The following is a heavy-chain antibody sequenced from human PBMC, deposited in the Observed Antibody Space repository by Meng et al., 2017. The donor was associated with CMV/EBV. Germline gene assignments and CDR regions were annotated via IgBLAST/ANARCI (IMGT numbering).Heavy chain of an antibody. CDR3: ARDYSGIAARPGFDP. CDR2: IIPIFGTA. Sequence: QAPLVQSGLELNKPGSSVKCSCKASGATFSSYAISWVRQAPGQGLEWMGGIIPIFGTANYAQKFQGRVTITADESTSTAYMELSSLRSEDTAVYYCARDYSGIAARPGFDPWGQGTLVTVSS. CDR1: GATFSSYA. J-gene: IGHJ5*02. D-gene: IGHD6-6*01. V-gene: IGHV1-69*12.